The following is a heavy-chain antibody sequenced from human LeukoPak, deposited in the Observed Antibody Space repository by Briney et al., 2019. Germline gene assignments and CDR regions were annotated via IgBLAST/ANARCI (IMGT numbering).Heavy chain of an antibody. V-gene: IGHV1-46*03. D-gene: IGHD2-2*01. J-gene: IGHJ5*02. CDR1: GYTFTSYY. CDR2: INPSGGST. Sequence: ASVKVSCKASGYTFTSYYMHWVRQAPGQGLEWMGIINPSGGSTSYAQKFQGRVTMTRDMSTSTVYMELSSLRSEDTAVYYCAACSSTSCTLTNWFDPWGQGTLVTVSS. CDR3: AACSSTSCTLTNWFDP.